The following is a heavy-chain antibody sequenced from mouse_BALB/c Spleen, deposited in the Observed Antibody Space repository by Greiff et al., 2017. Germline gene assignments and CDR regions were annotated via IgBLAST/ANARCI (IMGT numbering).Heavy chain of an antibody. Sequence: VQLKQSGPELVKPGASVKMSCKASGYTFTSYVMHWVKQKPGQGLEWIGYINPYNDGTKYNEKFKGKATLTSDKSSSTAYMELSSLTSEDSAVYYCARSYGNYRWDYFDYWGQGTTLTVSS. CDR2: INPYNDGT. CDR3: ARSYGNYRWDYFDY. V-gene: IGHV1-14*01. CDR1: GYTFTSYV. J-gene: IGHJ2*01. D-gene: IGHD2-1*01.